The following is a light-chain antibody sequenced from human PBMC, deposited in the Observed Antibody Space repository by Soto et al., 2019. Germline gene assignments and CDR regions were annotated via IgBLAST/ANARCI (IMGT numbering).Light chain of an antibody. CDR1: SSDVGGYKY. CDR3: SSYAGINNLGV. J-gene: IGLJ1*01. CDR2: EVN. Sequence: QSALTQPPSASGSPGHSVTISCTGTSSDVGGYKYVSWYQQHQGKAPKVMIFEVNKRPSGVPDRFSGSKSGITASLTVSGLQAEDEADYYCSSYAGINNLGVFGTGTKLTVL. V-gene: IGLV2-8*01.